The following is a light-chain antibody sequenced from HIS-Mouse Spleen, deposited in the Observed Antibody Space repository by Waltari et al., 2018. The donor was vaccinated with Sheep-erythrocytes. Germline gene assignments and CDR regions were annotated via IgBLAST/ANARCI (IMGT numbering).Light chain of an antibody. J-gene: IGLJ1*01. CDR1: VSAVGGYNY. Sequence: QSALTQPRSVSGSPGQSVTISCPGTVSAVGGYNYVPWYQQHPGKAPNLMIYDVSKRPSGVPDRFSGSKSGNTASLTISGLQAEDEADYYCCSYAGSYNHVFATGTKVTVL. V-gene: IGLV2-11*01. CDR3: CSYAGSYNHV. CDR2: DVS.